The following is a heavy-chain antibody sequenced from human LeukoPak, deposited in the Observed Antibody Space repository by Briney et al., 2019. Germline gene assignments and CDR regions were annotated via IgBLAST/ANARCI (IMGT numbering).Heavy chain of an antibody. CDR1: GGSLSNNY. CDR3: ARHGKRGVIVVVPAAYLDY. V-gene: IGHV4-59*08. J-gene: IGHJ4*02. D-gene: IGHD2-2*01. CDR2: IYYTGGT. Sequence: SETLSLTCTVSGGSLSNNYWTWIRQPPGKVLEYIGYIYYTGGTNYNPSLKSRVTISVDTSKNQFSLKLSSVTAADTAVYYCARHGKRGVIVVVPAAYLDYWGQGTLVTVSS.